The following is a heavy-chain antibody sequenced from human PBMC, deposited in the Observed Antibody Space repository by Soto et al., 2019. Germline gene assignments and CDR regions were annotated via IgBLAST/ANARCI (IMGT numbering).Heavy chain of an antibody. CDR2: IKSKTDGGTT. Sequence: GGSLRLSCAASGFTFSNAWMSWVRQAPGKGLEWVGRIKSKTDGGTTDYAAPVKGSFTISREESKNTLYLQMNGLKTEDTAVYYCTTAPIPAGDIVVVPAASEPYYYYYYMDVWGKGTTVTVSS. J-gene: IGHJ6*03. CDR3: TTAPIPAGDIVVVPAASEPYYYYYYMDV. D-gene: IGHD2-2*01. CDR1: GFTFSNAW. V-gene: IGHV3-15*01.